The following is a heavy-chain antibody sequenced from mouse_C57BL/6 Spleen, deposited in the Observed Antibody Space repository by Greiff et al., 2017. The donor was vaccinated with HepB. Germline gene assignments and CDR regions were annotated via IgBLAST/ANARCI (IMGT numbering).Heavy chain of an antibody. J-gene: IGHJ1*03. CDR2: IDPSDSET. CDR1: GYTFTSYW. Sequence: VQLQQPGAELVRPGSSVKLSCKASGYTFTSYWMHWVKQRPIQGLEWIGNIDPSDSETHYNQKFKDKATLTVDKSSSTAYMQLISLTSEDSAVYYCTRYYYGSSDWYFDVWGTGTTVTVSS. V-gene: IGHV1-52*01. CDR3: TRYYYGSSDWYFDV. D-gene: IGHD1-1*01.